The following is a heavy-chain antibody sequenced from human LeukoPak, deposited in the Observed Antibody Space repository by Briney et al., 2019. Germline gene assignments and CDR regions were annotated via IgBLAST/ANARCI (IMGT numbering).Heavy chain of an antibody. J-gene: IGHJ4*02. Sequence: SQTLSLTCTVSGGSISSGSYYWSWIRQPAGKGLEWIGRIYTSGSTNYNPSLKSRVTMSVDTCKNQFSLKLSSVTAEDTAVYYCASDPSGGNYFDYWGQGTLVTVSS. CDR2: IYTSGST. CDR1: GGSISSGSYY. CDR3: ASDPSGGNYFDY. D-gene: IGHD2-15*01. V-gene: IGHV4-61*02.